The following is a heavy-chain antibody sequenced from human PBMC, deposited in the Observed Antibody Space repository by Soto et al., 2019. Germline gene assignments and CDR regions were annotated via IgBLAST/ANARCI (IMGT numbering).Heavy chain of an antibody. D-gene: IGHD6-13*01. CDR2: ITFTGVST. Sequence: SLRLSCAASEFSFDDYAMSWVRQAPGKGLEWVSSITFTGVSTYYADSVKGRFTISRDNSKDTLYLQMNSLRAEDTAIYYCAKDSVWYPYFDSWGQGTLVTVSS. CDR1: EFSFDDYA. J-gene: IGHJ4*02. V-gene: IGHV3-23*01. CDR3: AKDSVWYPYFDS.